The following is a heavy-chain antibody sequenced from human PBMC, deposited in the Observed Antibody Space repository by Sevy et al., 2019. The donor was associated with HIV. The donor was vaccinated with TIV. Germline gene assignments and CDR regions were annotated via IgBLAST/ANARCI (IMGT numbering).Heavy chain of an antibody. CDR2: VSAYTGNT. Sequence: ASVKVSCEASGYTFSNYGISWVRQAPGQGLEWMGWVSAYTGNTNYAQKFQGRVTMTTDTSTRTAYMGLRSLRSDDTAVYYCARDSIPMVQGVIITPYYYGMDVWGQGTTVTVSS. J-gene: IGHJ6*02. V-gene: IGHV1-18*01. CDR3: ARDSIPMVQGVIITPYYYGMDV. CDR1: GYTFSNYG. D-gene: IGHD3-10*01.